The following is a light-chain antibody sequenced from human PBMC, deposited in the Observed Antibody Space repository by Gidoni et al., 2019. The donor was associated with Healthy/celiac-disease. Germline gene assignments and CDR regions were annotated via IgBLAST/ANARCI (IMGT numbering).Light chain of an antibody. CDR3: QSYDSSLSGWV. CDR1: SSNIGAGYD. J-gene: IGLJ3*02. Sequence: QSVQTQPPPASGAPGQRVTISCTGRSSNIGAGYDVHWYQQLPGTAPKLLIYGNSNRPSGVPDRFSGSKSGTSASLAITGLQADDEADYYCQSYDSSLSGWVFGGGTKLTVL. CDR2: GNS. V-gene: IGLV1-40*01.